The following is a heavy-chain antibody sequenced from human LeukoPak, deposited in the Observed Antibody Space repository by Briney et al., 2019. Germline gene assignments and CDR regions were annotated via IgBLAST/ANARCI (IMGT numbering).Heavy chain of an antibody. CDR2: IYYSGST. V-gene: IGHV4-30-4*08. D-gene: IGHD1-26*01. CDR3: ARDSSGSYPLLFDY. J-gene: IGHJ4*02. Sequence: SETLSLTCTVSGGSISSGDFYWSWIRQPPGKGLEWIGYIYYSGSTYYNPSLKSRVTISVDTSKNQFSLKLSSVTAADTAAYYCARDSSGSYPLLFDYWGQGTLVTVSS. CDR1: GGSISSGDFY.